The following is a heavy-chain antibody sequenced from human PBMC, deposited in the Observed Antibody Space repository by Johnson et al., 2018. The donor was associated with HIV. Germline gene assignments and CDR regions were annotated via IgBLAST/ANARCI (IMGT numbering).Heavy chain of an antibody. J-gene: IGHJ3*02. Sequence: VQLVESGGGLVQPGRSLRLSCAASGFTFDDYAMHWVRQAPGKGLEWVSGISWNSGSIGYADSVKGRFTISRDNAKNSLYLQMNSLRPEDTAVYYCAKDRAEVVVVHDALDMWGQGTMVTVSS. CDR3: AKDRAEVVVVHDALDM. D-gene: IGHD3-22*01. CDR1: GFTFDDYA. CDR2: ISWNSGSI. V-gene: IGHV3-9*01.